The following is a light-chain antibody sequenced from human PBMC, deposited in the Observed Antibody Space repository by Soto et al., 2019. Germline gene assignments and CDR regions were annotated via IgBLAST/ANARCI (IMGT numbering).Light chain of an antibody. Sequence: DIQMTQSPSSVSASVGDRVTITCRASQAINRYLAWYQQKPGKAPNLLISTTSTLQSGVPSRFSGSGSGTDFTLTISSLEPEDFATYFCQQGNFFPLTFGGGTKVEIK. V-gene: IGKV1-12*01. CDR2: TTS. J-gene: IGKJ4*01. CDR1: QAINRY. CDR3: QQGNFFPLT.